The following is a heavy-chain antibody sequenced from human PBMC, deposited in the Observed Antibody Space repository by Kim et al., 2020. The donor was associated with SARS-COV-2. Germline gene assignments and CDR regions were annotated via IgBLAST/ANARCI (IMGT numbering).Heavy chain of an antibody. D-gene: IGHD1-7*01. CDR3: AKLLTGTTG. CDR2: GSP. Sequence: GSPYYDDAGKDRFTITGDNSKNTLYLQMNSRRAEDTAVYYCAKLLTGTTGWGQGTLVTVSS. V-gene: IGHV3-23*01. J-gene: IGHJ4*02.